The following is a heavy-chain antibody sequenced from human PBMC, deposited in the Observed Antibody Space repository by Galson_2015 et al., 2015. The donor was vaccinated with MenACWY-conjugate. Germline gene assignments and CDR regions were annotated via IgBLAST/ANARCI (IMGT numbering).Heavy chain of an antibody. CDR2: ISATSATI. J-gene: IGHJ5*02. CDR1: GFTFSSFS. Sequence: SLRLSCAASGFTFSSFSMNWVRQAPGKGLEWVPSISATSATIYYADSVKGRFTISRDNAKNSLYLQMNSLRAEDTAVYYCARTAGSVPPWGLGTLGTVSS. CDR3: ARTAGSVPP. D-gene: IGHD6-13*01. V-gene: IGHV3-21*01.